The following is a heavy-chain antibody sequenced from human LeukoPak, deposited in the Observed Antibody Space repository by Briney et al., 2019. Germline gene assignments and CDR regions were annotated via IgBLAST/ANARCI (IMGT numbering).Heavy chain of an antibody. Sequence: GGSLRLSCAASGFTFSSYSMNWVRQAPGKGLEWVSYISAGSSVIYYADSVKGRFTISRDNAKNLIYLQMNSLRAEDTSIYYCARDGSAPGLYFDSWGQGTLVTVSS. J-gene: IGHJ4*02. CDR1: GFTFSSYS. V-gene: IGHV3-48*04. CDR2: ISAGSSVI. D-gene: IGHD6-13*01. CDR3: ARDGSAPGLYFDS.